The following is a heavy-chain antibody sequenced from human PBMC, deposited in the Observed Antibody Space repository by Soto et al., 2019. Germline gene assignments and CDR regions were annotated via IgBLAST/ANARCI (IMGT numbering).Heavy chain of an antibody. V-gene: IGHV4-31*03. J-gene: IGHJ4*01. Sequence: SETLSLTCTVSGGSISSGGYYWSWIRQNPGKGLEWIGYIYFSGTTYYNPSLKSRVTMSVDTSKNQFSLRVSSVTAADTAVYYCARDISGYSQLDHWDQGTLVTVSS. CDR3: ARDISGYSQLDH. D-gene: IGHD5-12*01. CDR2: IYFSGTT. CDR1: GGSISSGGYY.